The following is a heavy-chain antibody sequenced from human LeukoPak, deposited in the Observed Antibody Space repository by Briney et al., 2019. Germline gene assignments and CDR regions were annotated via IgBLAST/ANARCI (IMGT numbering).Heavy chain of an antibody. D-gene: IGHD1-26*01. CDR3: ARGWELTEKSDY. V-gene: IGHV3-21*01. Sequence: GGSLRLSCAASGFTFSSYSMNWVRQAPGKGLEWVSSISSSSSYIYYADSVKGRFTISRDNAKNSLYLQMNSLRAEDTAVYYCARGWELTEKSDYWGQGTLVTVSS. CDR2: ISSSSSYI. J-gene: IGHJ4*02. CDR1: GFTFSSYS.